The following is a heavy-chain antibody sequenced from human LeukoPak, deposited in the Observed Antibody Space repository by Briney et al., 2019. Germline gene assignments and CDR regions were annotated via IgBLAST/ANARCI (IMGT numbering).Heavy chain of an antibody. CDR1: GGSFSGYY. Sequence: RPSETLSLTCAVYGGSFSGYYWSWIRQPPGKGLEWIGEINHSGSTNYNPSLKSRVTISVDTSKNQFSLKLSSVTAADTAVYYCARGRGGQQLTTWDYWGQGTLATVSS. J-gene: IGHJ4*02. D-gene: IGHD6-13*01. CDR3: ARGRGGQQLTTWDY. CDR2: INHSGST. V-gene: IGHV4-34*01.